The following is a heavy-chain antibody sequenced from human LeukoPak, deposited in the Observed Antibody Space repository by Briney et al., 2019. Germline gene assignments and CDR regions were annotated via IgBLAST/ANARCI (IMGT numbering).Heavy chain of an antibody. V-gene: IGHV3-74*01. D-gene: IGHD1-26*01. Sequence: GGSLRLSCAASGFTFNTYWMHWVRQAPGRGLVWVSRISLDGKRTNYADSVKGRFTISRDNAKNTLYLQMNSLRAEDTAVYYCAKGGSYDHYFDYWGQGTLVTVSS. CDR1: GFTFNTYW. J-gene: IGHJ4*02. CDR2: ISLDGKRT. CDR3: AKGGSYDHYFDY.